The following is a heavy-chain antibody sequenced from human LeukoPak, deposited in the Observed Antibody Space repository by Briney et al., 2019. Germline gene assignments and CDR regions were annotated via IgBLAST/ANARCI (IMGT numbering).Heavy chain of an antibody. CDR1: GYTFTSYY. V-gene: IGHV1-46*01. J-gene: IGHJ3*02. Sequence: ASVKVSCKASGYTFTSYYMHWVRQAPGQGLEWMGIINPSGGSTSYAQKFQGRVTMTRDTSTSTVYMELSSLRSEDTAVYYCARDPTIVVVPAAPDAFDIWGQGTMVTVSS. CDR3: ARDPTIVVVPAAPDAFDI. D-gene: IGHD2-2*01. CDR2: INPSGGST.